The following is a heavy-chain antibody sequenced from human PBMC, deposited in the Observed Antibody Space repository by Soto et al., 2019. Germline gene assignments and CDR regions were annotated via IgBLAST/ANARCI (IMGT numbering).Heavy chain of an antibody. CDR1: GGSISSYY. D-gene: IGHD4-4*01. CDR2: IYYSGST. V-gene: IGHV4-59*01. J-gene: IGHJ4*02. Sequence: SETLSLTCTVSGGSISSYYWSWIRQPPGKGLEWIGYIYYSGSTNYNPSLKSRVTISVDTSKNQFSLKLSSVTAADTAVYYCARVGPNYSEAFDYWGQGTLVTVSS. CDR3: ARVGPNYSEAFDY.